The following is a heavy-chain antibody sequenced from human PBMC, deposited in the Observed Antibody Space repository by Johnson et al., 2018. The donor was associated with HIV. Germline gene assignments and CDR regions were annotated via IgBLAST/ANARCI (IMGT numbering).Heavy chain of an antibody. CDR1: GFTFSSYA. CDR2: ISGSGGST. D-gene: IGHD3-10*01. J-gene: IGHJ3*02. CDR3: AKDWYEGSGSHDFGHGVRDHDAFDS. Sequence: VLLVESGGGLVQPGGSLRLSCAASGFTFSSYAMSWVRQAPGKGLEWVSAISGSGGSTYYADSVKGRFTISRDNSKNTLYLQMNSLRAEDTAVYYCAKDWYEGSGSHDFGHGVRDHDAFDSWGQGTMVTVSS. V-gene: IGHV3-23*04.